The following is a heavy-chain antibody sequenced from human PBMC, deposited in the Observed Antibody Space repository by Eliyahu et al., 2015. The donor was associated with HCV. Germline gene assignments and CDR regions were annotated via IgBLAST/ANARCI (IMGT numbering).Heavy chain of an antibody. CDR2: ITWNSDTI. J-gene: IGHJ4*02. Sequence: EVQLVESGGGLVQPGRSLXLXCXASXFRFDDYAXYWXREAXGKGLEWVSGITWNSDTIHYADSVKGRFTISRDNAKNSLYLQMNSLRAEDTAFYYCAKVPFLQLRPGLYFDYWGQGTLVTVSS. CDR1: XFRFDDYA. V-gene: IGHV3-9*01. D-gene: IGHD2/OR15-2a*01. CDR3: AKVPFLQLRPGLYFDY.